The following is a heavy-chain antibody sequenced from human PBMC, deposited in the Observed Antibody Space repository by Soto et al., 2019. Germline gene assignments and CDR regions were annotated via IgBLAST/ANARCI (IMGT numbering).Heavy chain of an antibody. CDR3: TRDVSSRYFDL. CDR1: GFTFRNYG. Sequence: QVQLVESGGGVVQHGRSLRLSCAASGFTFRNYGMHWVRQAPGKGLEWVALIWYDGSNTFYTDSVKGRFTISRDNSKSTLHLQMNSLRAEDTAVYYCTRDVSSRYFDLWGRGSLVTVSS. CDR2: IWYDGSNT. V-gene: IGHV3-33*01. J-gene: IGHJ2*01.